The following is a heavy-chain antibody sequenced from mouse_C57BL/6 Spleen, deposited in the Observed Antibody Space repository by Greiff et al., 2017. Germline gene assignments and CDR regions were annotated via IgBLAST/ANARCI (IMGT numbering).Heavy chain of an antibody. V-gene: IGHV7-3*01. CDR3: ARYGGGNLFDY. CDR2: IRNKANGYTT. D-gene: IGHD2-1*01. CDR1: GFTFTDYY. J-gene: IGHJ2*01. Sequence: EVKLMESGGGLVQPGGSLSLSCAASGFTFTDYYMSWVRQPPGKALAWLGFIRNKANGYTTEYSASVKGRFTISRDNSQSILYLQMNALRAEDSATYYCARYGGGNLFDYWGQGTTLTVSS.